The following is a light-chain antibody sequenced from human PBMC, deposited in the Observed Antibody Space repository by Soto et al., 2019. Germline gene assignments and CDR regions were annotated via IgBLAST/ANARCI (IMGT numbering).Light chain of an antibody. J-gene: IGKJ1*01. V-gene: IGKV3-15*01. CDR1: QSVSNN. CDR3: QQYDKWPWT. CDR2: GAS. Sequence: EIVMTQSPATLSVSPGERGTLSCRASQSVSNNLAWYQQNPGQAPRLLIYGASTRATGIPARFSGSGSGTEFTLTISSLQSEDFAVYYCQQYDKWPWTFGQGTRWIS.